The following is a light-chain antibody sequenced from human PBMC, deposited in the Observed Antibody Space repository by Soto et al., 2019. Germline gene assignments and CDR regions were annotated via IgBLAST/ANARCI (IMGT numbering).Light chain of an antibody. Sequence: QPVLTQPPSASGTPGQRVTISCSGSSSNIGSNTVHWYQQLPGTAPKLLIYSNNQRPSGVPDRFSGSKSGTSASLAISGLQSEDEADYYCAAWDDSLNGPVFGGGTKLTVL. V-gene: IGLV1-44*01. CDR1: SSNIGSNT. CDR3: AAWDDSLNGPV. CDR2: SNN. J-gene: IGLJ2*01.